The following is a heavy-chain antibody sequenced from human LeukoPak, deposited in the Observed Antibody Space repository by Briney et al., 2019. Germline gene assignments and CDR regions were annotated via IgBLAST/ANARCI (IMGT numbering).Heavy chain of an antibody. J-gene: IGHJ6*03. V-gene: IGHV1-2*02. D-gene: IGHD2-2*01. CDR3: ARALYCSSTSCYADYYYYMDV. Sequence: ASVKVSCKASGYTFTGYYMHWVRQAPGQGLEWMGWINPNSGGTNYAQKFQGRVTMTRDTSISTAYMELSRLRSDDTAVYYCARALYCSSTSCYADYYYYMDVWGKGTTVTVS. CDR1: GYTFTGYY. CDR2: INPNSGGT.